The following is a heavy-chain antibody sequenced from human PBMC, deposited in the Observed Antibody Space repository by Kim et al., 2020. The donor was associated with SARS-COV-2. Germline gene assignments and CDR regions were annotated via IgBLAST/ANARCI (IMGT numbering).Heavy chain of an antibody. Sequence: SQTLSLTCAISGDSVSSNSAAWNWIRQSPSRGLEWLGRTYYRSKWYNDYAVSVKSRITINPDTSKNQFSLQLNSVTPEDTAVYYCARGIKRDILTGCPYFDYWGQGTLVTVSS. J-gene: IGHJ4*02. CDR1: GDSVSSNSAA. CDR2: TYYRSKWYN. V-gene: IGHV6-1*01. D-gene: IGHD3-9*01. CDR3: ARGIKRDILTGCPYFDY.